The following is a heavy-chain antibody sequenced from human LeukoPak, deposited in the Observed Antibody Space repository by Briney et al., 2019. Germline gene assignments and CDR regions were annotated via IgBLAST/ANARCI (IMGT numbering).Heavy chain of an antibody. CDR3: ARETTQLNYGMDV. CDR2: INPSGGST. V-gene: IGHV1-46*01. CDR1: GYTFTSYY. J-gene: IGHJ6*02. Sequence: ASVKVSCKASGYTFTSYYMHWVRQAPGQGLEWMGIINPSGGSTSYAQKFQGRVTMTRDTSTSTVYMELSSPRSEDTAVYYCARETTQLNYGMDVWGQGTTVTVSS. D-gene: IGHD1-1*01.